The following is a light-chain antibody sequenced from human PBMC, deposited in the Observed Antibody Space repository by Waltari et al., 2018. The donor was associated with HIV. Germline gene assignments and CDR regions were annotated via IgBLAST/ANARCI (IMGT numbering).Light chain of an antibody. CDR1: QSIGSH. CDR2: TAS. Sequence: DIQMNQSPSSLSASVGDRVTSTCRASQSIGSHLNWYQQKPGKAPNLLIYTASSLQSGVPSRFSGSGSGTDFSLTISSLQPKDFATYYCQQNYNTSWTFGQGTKVEIK. V-gene: IGKV1-39*01. CDR3: QQNYNTSWT. J-gene: IGKJ1*01.